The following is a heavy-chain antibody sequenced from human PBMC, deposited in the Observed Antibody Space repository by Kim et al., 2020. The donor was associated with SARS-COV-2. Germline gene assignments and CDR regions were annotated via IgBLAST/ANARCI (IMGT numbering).Heavy chain of an antibody. Sequence: DSLRGQFTVSRDNPQNSLYLEMHSVRAEDTAVYYCARGHSGRDQRIDGFDIWGQGTMVTVSS. CDR3: ARGHSGRDQRIDGFDI. D-gene: IGHD1-26*01. V-gene: IGHV3-21*06. J-gene: IGHJ3*02.